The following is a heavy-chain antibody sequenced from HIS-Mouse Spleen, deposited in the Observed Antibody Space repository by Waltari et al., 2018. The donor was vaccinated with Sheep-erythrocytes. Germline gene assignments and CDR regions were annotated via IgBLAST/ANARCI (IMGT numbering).Heavy chain of an antibody. Sequence: QVQLVESGGGVVQPGRSLRLSCAASGFTFSSYGMHWVRQAPGKGLEWVAVISYDGSNKYYADSVKGRFTISRDNSKNTLYLQMNSLRAEDTAVYYCAKDRRGFWDYWGQGTLVTV. V-gene: IGHV3-30*18. CDR3: AKDRRGFWDY. D-gene: IGHD3-10*01. CDR2: ISYDGSNK. J-gene: IGHJ4*02. CDR1: GFTFSSYG.